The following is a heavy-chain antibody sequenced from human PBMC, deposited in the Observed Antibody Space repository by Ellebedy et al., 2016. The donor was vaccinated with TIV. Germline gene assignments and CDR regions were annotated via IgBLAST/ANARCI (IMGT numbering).Heavy chain of an antibody. CDR2: IYYSGST. CDR1: GGSISSYY. D-gene: IGHD1-14*01. J-gene: IGHJ4*02. Sequence: SETLSLXXTVSGGSISSYYWSWIRQPPGKGLEWIGFIYYSGSTNYNPSLKSRVTISVDTSKNQFSLKLSSVTAADTAVYYCARGNHDYWGQGTLVTVSS. V-gene: IGHV4-59*01. CDR3: ARGNHDY.